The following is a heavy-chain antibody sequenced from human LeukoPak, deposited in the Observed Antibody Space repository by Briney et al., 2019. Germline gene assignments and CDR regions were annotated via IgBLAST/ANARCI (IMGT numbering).Heavy chain of an antibody. CDR1: GCSISSSSYY. J-gene: IGHJ4*02. Sequence: SETLSLTCTVSGCSISSSSYYWGWIRQPPGKGLEWIGSIYYSGSTYYNPSLKSRITISVNTSKNQFSLKLSSVTAADTAVYYCARWGYDFNQIYWGQGTLVTVSS. CDR2: IYYSGST. D-gene: IGHD1-20*01. CDR3: ARWGYDFNQIY. V-gene: IGHV4-39*07.